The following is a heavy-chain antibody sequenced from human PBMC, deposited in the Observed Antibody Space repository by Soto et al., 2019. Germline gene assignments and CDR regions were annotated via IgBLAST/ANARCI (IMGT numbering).Heavy chain of an antibody. Sequence: SETLSLTCTVSGDSVSTGPSYWSWIRQPPGKGLECIAFIYNSETTYYNPSLRSRVTISVATSNNQFSLKLSSVTAADTGVYYCARGRGYGYGIDYWGQGTLVT. CDR3: ARGRGYGYGIDY. D-gene: IGHD5-18*01. J-gene: IGHJ4*02. CDR1: GDSVSTGPSY. V-gene: IGHV4-61*01. CDR2: IYNSETT.